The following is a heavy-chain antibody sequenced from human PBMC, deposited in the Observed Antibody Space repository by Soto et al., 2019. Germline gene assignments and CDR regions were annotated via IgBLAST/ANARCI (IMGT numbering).Heavy chain of an antibody. V-gene: IGHV1-3*01. D-gene: IGHD4-17*01. CDR3: ARIAPYGGKDWYFDL. Sequence: QVQLVQSGAEVKKPGASVKVSCKASGYTFTSYAMHWVRQAPGQRLEWMGWINAGNGNTKYSQKFQGRVTITRDTSASTAYKELSSLRSEDTAVYDCARIAPYGGKDWYFDLWGRGTLVTVSS. CDR1: GYTFTSYA. CDR2: INAGNGNT. J-gene: IGHJ2*01.